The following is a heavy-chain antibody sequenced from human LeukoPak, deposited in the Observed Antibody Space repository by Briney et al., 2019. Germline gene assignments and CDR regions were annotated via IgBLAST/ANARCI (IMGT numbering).Heavy chain of an antibody. D-gene: IGHD5-18*01. J-gene: IGHJ4*02. V-gene: IGHV3-48*02. CDR3: ARDPGYSYALDY. CDR1: GFTFSSFS. Sequence: GSLRLSCAASGFTFSSFSMNWVRQAPGKGLEWVSYISSSGSTIYYADSVKGRFTTSRDDAKNSLFLQMNSLTDEDTAVYYCARDPGYSYALDYWGRGTLVTVSS. CDR2: ISSSGSTI.